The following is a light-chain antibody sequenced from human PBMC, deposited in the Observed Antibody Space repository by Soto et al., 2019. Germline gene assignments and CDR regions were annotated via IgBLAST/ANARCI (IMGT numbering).Light chain of an antibody. CDR3: SSFTSSATEV. CDR1: SSDVGLYNR. J-gene: IGLJ2*01. V-gene: IGLV2-18*02. CDR2: EVT. Sequence: QSALTRPPSVSGSPGQSVTISCTGTSSDVGLYNRVSWYQQPPGTAPKLMIYEVTNRPSAVPDRFSGSKSGNTASLTISGLQAEDEADYYCSSFTSSATEVFGGGTKVTVL.